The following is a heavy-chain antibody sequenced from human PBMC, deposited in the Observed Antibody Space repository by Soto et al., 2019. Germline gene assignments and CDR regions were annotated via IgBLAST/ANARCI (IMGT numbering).Heavy chain of an antibody. CDR2: INAGNGNT. J-gene: IGHJ4*02. V-gene: IGHV1-3*01. D-gene: IGHD2-8*01. Sequence: GASVKVSCRAAGCTFTSYAMHGVRQAPGQRLEWMGWINAGNGNTKYSQKFQGRVTITRDTSASTAYMELSSLRSEDTAVYYCARDGGYCPNGVCYIFDSWGQGTLVT. CDR3: ARDGGYCPNGVCYIFDS. CDR1: GCTFTSYA.